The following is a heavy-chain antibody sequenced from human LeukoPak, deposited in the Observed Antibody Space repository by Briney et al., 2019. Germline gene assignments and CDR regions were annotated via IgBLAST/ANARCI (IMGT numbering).Heavy chain of an antibody. Sequence: GGSLRVSCAASGFTFSSYAMTWVRQAPGKGLEWVSAISGGGSGTYYADSVKGRFTISRDNSKNTLYLQMNSLRAEDTAVYYCAKGISIYSYFDNWGQGTLVTVSS. CDR1: GFTFSSYA. D-gene: IGHD3-16*02. CDR3: AKGISIYSYFDN. V-gene: IGHV3-23*01. CDR2: ISGGGSGT. J-gene: IGHJ4*02.